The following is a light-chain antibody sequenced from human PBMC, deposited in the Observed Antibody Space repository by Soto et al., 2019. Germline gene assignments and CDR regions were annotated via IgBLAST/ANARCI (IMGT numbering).Light chain of an antibody. CDR2: GAS. Sequence: EIVLTQSPGILSLSPGERATLSCRASQSVTSSYLAWYQQKPGQAPRLLIYGASSRATSIPDRFSGSGSGTDFTLTISRLEPEDFAVYYCQQYDTSPLTFGGGTRVDIK. J-gene: IGKJ4*01. CDR1: QSVTSSY. CDR3: QQYDTSPLT. V-gene: IGKV3-20*01.